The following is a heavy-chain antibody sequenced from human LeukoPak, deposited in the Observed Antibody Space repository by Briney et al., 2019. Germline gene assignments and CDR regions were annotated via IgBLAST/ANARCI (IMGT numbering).Heavy chain of an antibody. V-gene: IGHV3-21*01. CDR3: ASGYYDILIPPRY. CDR1: GFTFSGYS. D-gene: IGHD3-9*01. J-gene: IGHJ4*02. CDR2: ISSSSSYI. Sequence: GGSLRPSCAASGFTFSGYSMNWVRQAPGKGLEWVSSISSSSSYIYYADSVKGRFTISRDNAKNSLYLQMNSLRAEDTAVYYCASGYYDILIPPRYWGQGTLVTVSS.